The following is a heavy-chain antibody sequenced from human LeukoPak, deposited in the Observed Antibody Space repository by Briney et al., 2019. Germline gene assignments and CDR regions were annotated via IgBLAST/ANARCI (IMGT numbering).Heavy chain of an antibody. CDR1: GYTFTGYY. V-gene: IGHV1-2*06. CDR2: INPNSGVT. D-gene: IGHD6-13*01. CDR3: ARAASGTYYFDY. J-gene: IGHJ4*02. Sequence: ASVKVSCKDSGYTFTGYYLHWVRQVPGQGLEWMGRINPNSGVTDYAQKFQGRITMTRDTSISTAYMELSRLRSDDSAMYYCARAASGTYYFDYWGQGTLVTVSS.